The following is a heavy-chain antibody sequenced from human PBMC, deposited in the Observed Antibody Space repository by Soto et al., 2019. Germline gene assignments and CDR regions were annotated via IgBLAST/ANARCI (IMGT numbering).Heavy chain of an antibody. J-gene: IGHJ6*02. CDR1: GGTFSSYT. CDR2: IIPILGIA. V-gene: IGHV1-69*02. Sequence: SVKVSCKASGGTFSSYTISWVRQAPGQGLEWMGRIIPILGIANYAQKFQGRVTITADKSTSTAYMELSSLRSEDTAMYNSAIVGWDLVQQLDPYNEYYYGMDVWGQGTTVTVSS. D-gene: IGHD6-13*01. CDR3: AIVGWDLVQQLDPYNEYYYGMDV.